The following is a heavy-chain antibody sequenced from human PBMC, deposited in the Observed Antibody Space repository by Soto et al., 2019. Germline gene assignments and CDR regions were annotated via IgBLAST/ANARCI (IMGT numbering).Heavy chain of an antibody. V-gene: IGHV1-8*01. Sequence: QVQLVQSGAEVKKPGASVKVSCKASGYTFTSYDINWVRQATGQGLEWMGWMNPNTGNTVYAQRFQGRVNMTRNTSITTAYMELSSLRSEDTAVYLCARGLRWFGGSSHYYYMDVWGKGTTVTVSS. CDR3: ARGLRWFGGSSHYYYMDV. CDR2: MNPNTGNT. J-gene: IGHJ6*03. D-gene: IGHD3-10*01. CDR1: GYTFTSYD.